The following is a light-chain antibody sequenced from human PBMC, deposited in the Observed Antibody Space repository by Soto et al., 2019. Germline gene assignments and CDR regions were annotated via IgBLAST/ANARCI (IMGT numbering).Light chain of an antibody. J-gene: IGKJ3*01. CDR3: QHCDYLPI. CDR2: DAS. CDR1: QDITSY. V-gene: IGKV1-33*01. Sequence: DIQMTQSPSSLSASVGDRVTITCQASQDITSYLNWYQHKPGKAPKLLIYDASSLEAGVPPRFSGSRLGTDFTPTFSSLQPEDVATFYCQHCDYLPIFGPGTTVDFK.